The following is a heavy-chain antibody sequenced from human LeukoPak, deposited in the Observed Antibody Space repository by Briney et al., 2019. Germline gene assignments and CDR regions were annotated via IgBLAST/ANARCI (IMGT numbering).Heavy chain of an antibody. J-gene: IGHJ3*02. V-gene: IGHV3-23*01. Sequence: PGGSLRLSCAASGFILTNYAITWVRQPPGKGLEWVSTISGSGSTYYPDSVEGRFTISRDNSKNTLYLQMNDLRAEDTAIYYCAKDSRAGSPRAFDIWGQGTMVTVSS. CDR2: ISGSGST. CDR3: AKDSRAGSPRAFDI. CDR1: GFILTNYA.